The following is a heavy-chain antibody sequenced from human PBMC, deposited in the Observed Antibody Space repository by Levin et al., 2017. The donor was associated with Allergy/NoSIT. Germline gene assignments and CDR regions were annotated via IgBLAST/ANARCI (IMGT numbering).Heavy chain of an antibody. CDR1: GFTFSSYG. J-gene: IGHJ3*02. V-gene: IGHV3-30*18. Sequence: PGGSLRLSCAASGFTFSSYGMHWVRQAPGKGLEWVAVISYDGSNKYYADSVKGRFTISRDNSKNTLYLQMNSLRAEDTAVYYCAKLPRTSGSAANHDAFDIWGQGTMVTVSS. D-gene: IGHD6-25*01. CDR2: ISYDGSNK. CDR3: AKLPRTSGSAANHDAFDI.